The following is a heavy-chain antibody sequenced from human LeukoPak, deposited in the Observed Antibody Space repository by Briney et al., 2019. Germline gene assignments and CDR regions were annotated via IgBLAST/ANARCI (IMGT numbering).Heavy chain of an antibody. CDR1: GITFRDYA. CDR2: ISGSGGTT. V-gene: IGHV3-23*01. J-gene: IGHJ4*02. CDR3: AKREYDSSAYPMYPIDY. Sequence: GGSLRLSCAASGITFRDYAMTWVRQAPGKGLEWVSVISGSGGTTYYADSVEGRFTISRDNSKNTLYLQMSSLRTEDSAVYYCAKREYDSSAYPMYPIDYWGQGTLVTASA. D-gene: IGHD3-22*01.